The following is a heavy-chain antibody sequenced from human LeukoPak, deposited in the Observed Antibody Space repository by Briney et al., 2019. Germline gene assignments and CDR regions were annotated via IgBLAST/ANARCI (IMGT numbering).Heavy chain of an antibody. Sequence: GGSLRLSCAVSGFTFTDDWMNWVRQAPGKGLEWVASIRQDGGEKYYVDSVKGRFTISRDNTKNSLYLQMSALRAEDTAVYYCARDGTAAGLYFDLWGQGTLLTVSS. D-gene: IGHD6-13*01. V-gene: IGHV3-7*01. CDR2: IRQDGGEK. J-gene: IGHJ4*01. CDR1: GFTFTDDW. CDR3: ARDGTAAGLYFDL.